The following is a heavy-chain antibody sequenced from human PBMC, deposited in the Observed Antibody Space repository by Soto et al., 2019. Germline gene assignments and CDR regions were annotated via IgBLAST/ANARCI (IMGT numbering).Heavy chain of an antibody. V-gene: IGHV1-18*01. CDR2: INANHGNT. Sequence: QVQLVQSGGEVKKHWASVKVSCKASGYTHSSYGISWVRQAPGQGLEWMGWINANHGNTNYAQKVQGRVTMTTDTSTSTVYMELRSLRAVDTAVYYCAICPDYYYGMDVWGQGTTVTVSS. CDR1: GYTHSSYG. J-gene: IGHJ6*02. CDR3: AICPDYYYGMDV.